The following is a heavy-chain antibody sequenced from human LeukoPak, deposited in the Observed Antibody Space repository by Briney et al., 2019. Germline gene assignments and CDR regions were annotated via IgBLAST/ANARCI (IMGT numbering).Heavy chain of an antibody. J-gene: IGHJ3*02. D-gene: IGHD3-22*01. CDR1: GYTFTSYD. CDR2: MNPNSGNT. Sequence: ASVKVSCKASGYTFTSYDINWVRQATGQGLEWMGWMNPNSGNTGYAQKFQGRVTMTRNTSISTAYMELSSLRSEDTAVYYCARIGGYSYGDAFDIWGQGTMVTVSS. CDR3: ARIGGYSYGDAFDI. V-gene: IGHV1-8*01.